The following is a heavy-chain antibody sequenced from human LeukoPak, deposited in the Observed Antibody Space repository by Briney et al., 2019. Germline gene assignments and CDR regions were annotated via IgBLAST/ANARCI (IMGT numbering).Heavy chain of an antibody. CDR1: GFTFSNYW. CDR2: INSDGSST. Sequence: GGSLRLSCAASGFTFSNYWMHWVRQAPGKGLVWVSRINSDGSSTSYADSVKGRFTISRDNAKNTLYLQMNSLRAEDTAVYYCAREFPLYYMDVWGKGTTVTISS. CDR3: AREFPLYYMDV. V-gene: IGHV3-74*01. J-gene: IGHJ6*03.